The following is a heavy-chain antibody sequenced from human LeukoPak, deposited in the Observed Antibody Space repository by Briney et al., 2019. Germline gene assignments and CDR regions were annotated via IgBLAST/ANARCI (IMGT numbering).Heavy chain of an antibody. CDR2: ISGSGGST. J-gene: IGHJ6*03. CDR1: GFTFSSYA. Sequence: GGSLRLSCAASGFTFSSYAMSWVRQAPGKGLEWVSAISGSGGSTYYADSVKGRFTISRDNSKNTLYLQMNSLRAEDTAVYYCAKDQGIAVGYYYYYMDVWGKGTTATVSS. CDR3: AKDQGIAVGYYYYYMDV. D-gene: IGHD6-19*01. V-gene: IGHV3-23*01.